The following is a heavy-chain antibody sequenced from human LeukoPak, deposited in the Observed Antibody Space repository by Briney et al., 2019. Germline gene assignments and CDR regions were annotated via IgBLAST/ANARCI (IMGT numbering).Heavy chain of an antibody. CDR3: ARDHYYDSSGYIPAGDVFDI. D-gene: IGHD3-22*01. J-gene: IGHJ3*02. V-gene: IGHV3-74*01. Sequence: GGSLRLSCAASGFTFSNHWMHWVRQAPGKGLIWVSRINSDGSGATYADSVKGRFTISRDNSKNTLYLQMNSLRAEDTAVYYCARDHYYDSSGYIPAGDVFDIWGQGTMVTVSS. CDR1: GFTFSNHW. CDR2: INSDGSGA.